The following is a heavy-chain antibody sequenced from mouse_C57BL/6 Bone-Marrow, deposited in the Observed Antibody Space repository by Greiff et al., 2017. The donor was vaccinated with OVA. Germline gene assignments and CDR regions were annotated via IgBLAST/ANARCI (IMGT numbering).Heavy chain of an antibody. Sequence: VQLQQPGAELVKPGASVKMSCKASGYTFTSYWITWVKQRPGQGLEWIGDIYPGSGSTNYNEKFKSKDTLTVDTSSSTAYMQLSSLTSEDSAVYYCAQIYYYGSSYCWYFDVWGTGTTVTVSS. V-gene: IGHV1-55*01. CDR1: GYTFTSYW. D-gene: IGHD1-1*01. J-gene: IGHJ1*03. CDR3: AQIYYYGSSYCWYFDV. CDR2: IYPGSGST.